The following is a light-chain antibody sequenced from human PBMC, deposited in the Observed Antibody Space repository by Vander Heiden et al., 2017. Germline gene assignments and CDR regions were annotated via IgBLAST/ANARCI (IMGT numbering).Light chain of an antibody. J-gene: IGLJ2*01. V-gene: IGLV1-40*01. CDR2: GNS. Sequence: QSVLTQPPSVSGAPGQRVTISCTGSRSNIGAGYDVHWYQQLPGTAPKLLIYGNSNQPSGVPDRFSGSKSGTSASLAITGLQAEDEADYYCQSYDSSLSGRGVFGGGTKLTVL. CDR1: RSNIGAGYD. CDR3: QSYDSSLSGRGV.